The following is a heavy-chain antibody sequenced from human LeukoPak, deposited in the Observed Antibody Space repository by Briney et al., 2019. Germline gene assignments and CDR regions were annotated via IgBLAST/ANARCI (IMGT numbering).Heavy chain of an antibody. CDR2: ISSSSSYI. J-gene: IGHJ5*02. Sequence: GGSLSLSCAASGFTFSTYSMNWVRQAPGKGLEWVSSISSSSSYIYYADSVKGRFTISRDNAKNSLYLQMNSLRAEDTAVYYCARDAVYYYDSSGPWGQGTLVTVSS. CDR3: ARDAVYYYDSSGP. CDR1: GFTFSTYS. V-gene: IGHV3-21*01. D-gene: IGHD3-22*01.